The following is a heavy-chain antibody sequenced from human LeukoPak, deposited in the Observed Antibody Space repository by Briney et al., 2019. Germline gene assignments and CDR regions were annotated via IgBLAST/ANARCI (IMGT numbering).Heavy chain of an antibody. Sequence: PGRSLRLSCAASGFTFSSYGMHWVRQAPGKGLEWVAVIWYDGSNKYYADSVKGRFTISRDNSKNTLYLQMNSLRAEDTAVYYCAKEAGGIPEGYFDYGGGGTLVTVSS. V-gene: IGHV3-33*06. D-gene: IGHD3-16*01. CDR1: GFTFSSYG. CDR2: IWYDGSNK. CDR3: AKEAGGIPEGYFDY. J-gene: IGHJ4*02.